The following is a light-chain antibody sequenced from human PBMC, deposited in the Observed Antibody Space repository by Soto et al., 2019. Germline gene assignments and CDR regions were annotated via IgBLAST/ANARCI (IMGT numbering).Light chain of an antibody. V-gene: IGKV3-15*01. CDR3: QQYKNWPLT. Sequence: EIVMTQSPANLSVSPGERATLSCRASQSVSSNLAWYQQKPGQAPRLLIYGASTRATGIPARFSGSGSGTEFTLTISSLQSEDFAVYYCQQYKNWPLTFGGGTKVDIK. CDR1: QSVSSN. J-gene: IGKJ4*01. CDR2: GAS.